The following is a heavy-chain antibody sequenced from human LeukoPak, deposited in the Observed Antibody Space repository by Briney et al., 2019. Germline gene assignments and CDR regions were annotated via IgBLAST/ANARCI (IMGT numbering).Heavy chain of an antibody. CDR1: GGSFSSSSYY. CDR3: ARLIVAGTAGYFQH. Sequence: PSETLSLTCAVYGGSFSSSSYYWGWIRQPPGKGLEWIGSIYYSGSTYYNPSLKSRVTISVDTSKNQFSLKLSSVTAADTAVYYCARLIVAGTAGYFQHWGQGTLVTVSS. CDR2: IYYSGST. J-gene: IGHJ1*01. D-gene: IGHD6-19*01. V-gene: IGHV4-39*01.